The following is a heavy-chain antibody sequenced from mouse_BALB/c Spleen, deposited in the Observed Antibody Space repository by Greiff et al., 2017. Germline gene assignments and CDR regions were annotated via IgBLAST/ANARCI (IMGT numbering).Heavy chain of an antibody. V-gene: IGHV5-12-2*01. CDR3: ASHYGSSYEAMDY. D-gene: IGHD1-1*01. Sequence: EVMLVESGGGLVQPGGSLKLSCAASGFTFSSYTMSWVRQTPEKRLEWVAYISNGGGSTYYPDTVKGRFTISRDNAKNTLYLQMSSLKSEDTAMYYCASHYGSSYEAMDYWGQGTSVTVSS. CDR1: GFTFSSYT. J-gene: IGHJ4*01. CDR2: ISNGGGST.